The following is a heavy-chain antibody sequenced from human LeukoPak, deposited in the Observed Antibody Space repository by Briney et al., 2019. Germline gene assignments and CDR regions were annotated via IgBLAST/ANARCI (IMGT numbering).Heavy chain of an antibody. Sequence: ASVKVSCKASGYTFTGYYMHWVRQGPGQGLEWMGWINPNSGGTNYAQKFQGRVTMTRDTSISTAYMELSRLRSDDTAVYYCARDAVPAAISGNWFDPWGQGTLVTVSS. V-gene: IGHV1-2*02. D-gene: IGHD2-2*01. CDR2: INPNSGGT. CDR1: GYTFTGYY. CDR3: ARDAVPAAISGNWFDP. J-gene: IGHJ5*02.